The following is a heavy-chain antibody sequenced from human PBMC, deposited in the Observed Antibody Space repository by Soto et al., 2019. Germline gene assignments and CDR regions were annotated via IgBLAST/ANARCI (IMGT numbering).Heavy chain of an antibody. D-gene: IGHD1-26*01. CDR1: GGNIRSSSYY. CDR3: ARQGSGSYNAFDI. CDR2: IYYSGST. Sequence: SETLSLTCTVSGGNIRSSSYYWGWIRQPPGKGLEWIGTIYYSGSTYYNPSLKSRVTISVDTSKNQFSLKLSSVTAADTAVYYCARQGSGSYNAFDIWGQGTVVTVSS. J-gene: IGHJ3*02. V-gene: IGHV4-39*01.